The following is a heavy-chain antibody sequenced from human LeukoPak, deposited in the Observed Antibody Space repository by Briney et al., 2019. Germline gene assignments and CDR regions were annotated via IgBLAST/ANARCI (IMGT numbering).Heavy chain of an antibody. Sequence: SETLSLTCAVSGGSISGYYWSWIRQPPGKGLEWIGEINHSGSTNYNPSLNSPVTISVDTSKNQFSLKLSPVLAADTAVYYCARVKYYGSGSYPYYFDYWGQGTLVTVSS. V-gene: IGHV4-34*01. D-gene: IGHD3-10*01. CDR3: ARVKYYGSGSYPYYFDY. J-gene: IGHJ4*02. CDR2: INHSGST. CDR1: GGSISGYY.